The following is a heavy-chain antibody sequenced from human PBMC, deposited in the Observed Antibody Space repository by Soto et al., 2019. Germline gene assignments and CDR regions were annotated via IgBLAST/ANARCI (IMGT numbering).Heavy chain of an antibody. D-gene: IGHD5-18*01. Sequence: GGSLRLSCAASGVTFSSYGMHWVRQAPGKGLEWVAVIWYDGSNKYYADSVKGRFTISRDNSKNTLYLQMNSLRAEDTAVYYCAREPGTANAFDIWGQGTMVTVSS. CDR2: IWYDGSNK. CDR3: AREPGTANAFDI. CDR1: GVTFSSYG. V-gene: IGHV3-33*01. J-gene: IGHJ3*02.